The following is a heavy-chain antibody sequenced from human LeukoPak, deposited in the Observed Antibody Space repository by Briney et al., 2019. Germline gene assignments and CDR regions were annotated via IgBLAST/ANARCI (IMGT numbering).Heavy chain of an antibody. Sequence: GGSLRLSCAASGFTFDDYGMSWVRQAPGKGLEWVSGINWSGGSTGYADSVKGRFTISRDNAKNSLHLQMTSLRAEDTALYYCARAGFVCNNTCYPNFDYWGQGSLVTVPS. CDR3: ARAGFVCNNTCYPNFDY. CDR2: INWSGGST. V-gene: IGHV3-20*04. D-gene: IGHD2-15*01. J-gene: IGHJ4*02. CDR1: GFTFDDYG.